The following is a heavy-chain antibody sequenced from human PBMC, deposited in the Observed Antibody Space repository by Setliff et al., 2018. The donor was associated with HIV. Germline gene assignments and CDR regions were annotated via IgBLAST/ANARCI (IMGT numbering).Heavy chain of an antibody. D-gene: IGHD3-10*01. J-gene: IGHJ6*03. V-gene: IGHV4-34*01. CDR3: ARGVTLGRGVIAESPLYVMDV. CDR1: GGPLSDYF. CDR2: ISPSGGA. Sequence: KPSETLSLTCASFGGPLSDYFWTWLRQPPGKGLEWIGHISPSGGADYSPSLKTRAAISLVTSRSQIVLRLSSVAAADTATYYCARGVTLGRGVIAESPLYVMDVWGEGTPVTVSS.